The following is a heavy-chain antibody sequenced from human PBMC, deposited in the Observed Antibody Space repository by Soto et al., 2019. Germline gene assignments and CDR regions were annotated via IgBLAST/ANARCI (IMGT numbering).Heavy chain of an antibody. V-gene: IGHV4-31*03. D-gene: IGHD3-3*01. CDR1: GGSISSGGYY. Sequence: SETLSLTCTVSGGSISSGGYYWSWIRQHPGKGLEWIGYIYYSGSTYYNPSLKSRVTISVDTSKNQFSLKLSSVTAADTAVYYCERVLRVYGMDVWVQVTTVTVSS. J-gene: IGHJ6*02. CDR2: IYYSGST. CDR3: ERVLRVYGMDV.